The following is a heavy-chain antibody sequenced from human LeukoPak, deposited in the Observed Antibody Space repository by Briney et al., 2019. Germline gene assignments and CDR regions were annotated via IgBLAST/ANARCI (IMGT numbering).Heavy chain of an antibody. CDR1: GFTFSNHA. CDR3: ASPGIAVAGAFDY. CDR2: IGTAGDT. Sequence: PGGSLRLSCATSGFTFSNHAMHWVRQATGKGLEWVSAIGTAGDTFYPGSVKGRFTISRENAKNSLSLQMNSLRAEDTAVYYCASPGIAVAGAFDYWGQGTLVTVSS. V-gene: IGHV3-13*01. D-gene: IGHD6-19*01. J-gene: IGHJ4*02.